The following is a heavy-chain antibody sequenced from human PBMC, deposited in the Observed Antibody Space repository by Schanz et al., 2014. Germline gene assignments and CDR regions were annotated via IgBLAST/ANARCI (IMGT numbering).Heavy chain of an antibody. Sequence: QVQLVESGGGLVKPGGSLRLSCAASGFTFSDYYMSWVRQAPGKGLEWVAVIWYDGSNKDYADSVKGRFTISRDNSKNMLYLQMNSLRAEDTAVYYCARDRQQLVGRIGYYYGMDVWGQGTTVTVSS. CDR2: IWYDGSNK. V-gene: IGHV3-33*08. D-gene: IGHD6-13*01. CDR1: GFTFSDYY. CDR3: ARDRQQLVGRIGYYYGMDV. J-gene: IGHJ6*02.